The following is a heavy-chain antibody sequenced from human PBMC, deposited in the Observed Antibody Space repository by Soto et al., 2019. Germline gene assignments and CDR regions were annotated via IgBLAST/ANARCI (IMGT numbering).Heavy chain of an antibody. CDR1: GGSISSSSYY. CDR3: ARHRVGPSVVVPTAIVPDYFDY. CDR2: IYYSGST. Sequence: QLQLQESGPGLVKPSETLSLTCTVSGGSISSSSYYWGWIRQPPGKGLEWIGSIYYSGSTYYNPSLKSRVTISVDTSKNQFSLKLSSVTAAETAVYYCARHRVGPSVVVPTAIVPDYFDYWGQGTLVTVSS. J-gene: IGHJ4*02. D-gene: IGHD2-2*01. V-gene: IGHV4-39*01.